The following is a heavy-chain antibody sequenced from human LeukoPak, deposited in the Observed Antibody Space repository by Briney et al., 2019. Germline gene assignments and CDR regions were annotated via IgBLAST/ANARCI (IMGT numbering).Heavy chain of an antibody. CDR1: GGSFGGYY. V-gene: IGHV4-34*01. Sequence: SETLSLTCAVYGGSFGGYYWSWIRQPPGKGLEWIGEINHSGSTNYNPSLKSRVTISVDTSKNQFSLKLSSVTAADTAVYYCARGFVPDYWGQGTLVTVSS. CDR3: ARGFVPDY. J-gene: IGHJ4*02. CDR2: INHSGST. D-gene: IGHD6-6*01.